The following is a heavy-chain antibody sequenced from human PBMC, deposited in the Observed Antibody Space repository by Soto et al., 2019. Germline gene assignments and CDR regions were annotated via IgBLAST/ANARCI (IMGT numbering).Heavy chain of an antibody. CDR3: AREAVSSLQH. Sequence: GASVKVSCKASGYTFTSYDINWVRQATGQGLEWMGWMNPNSGNTAYAQKFQGRVTMTRNTSISTAYMELSSLRSEDTAVCYCAREAVSSLQHWGQGTLVTVSS. V-gene: IGHV1-8*01. CDR1: GYTFTSYD. CDR2: MNPNSGNT. J-gene: IGHJ1*01.